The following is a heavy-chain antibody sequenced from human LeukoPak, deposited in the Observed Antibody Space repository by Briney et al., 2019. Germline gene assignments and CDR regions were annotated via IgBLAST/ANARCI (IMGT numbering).Heavy chain of an antibody. CDR3: AIQTDDDFWSGYYTGSCWCDP. J-gene: IGHJ5*02. CDR2: IYHGGST. D-gene: IGHD3-3*01. Sequence: SESLSLTCAVSGYSISSVYYWCWIRQPPGKGVWGLGSIYHGGSTSYTRSLKSRGTISVDTSKNQFSLKLSSVTAADTAVYYCAIQTDDDFWSGYYTGSCWCDPWGQGTLVTVSS. V-gene: IGHV4-38-2*01. CDR1: GYSISSVYY.